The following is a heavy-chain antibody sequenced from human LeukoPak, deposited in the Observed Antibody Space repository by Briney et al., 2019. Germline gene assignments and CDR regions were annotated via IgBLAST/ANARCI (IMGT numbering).Heavy chain of an antibody. Sequence: GGSLRLSCAASGFTFSSYSMNWVRQAPGKGLEWVSSISSSSSYIYYADSVKGRFTISRDNAKNSLYLQMNSLRAEDTAVYYCAREGGIAARPAHDLDYWGQGTLVTVSS. J-gene: IGHJ4*02. V-gene: IGHV3-21*01. CDR1: GFTFSSYS. CDR2: ISSSSSYI. D-gene: IGHD6-6*01. CDR3: AREGGIAARPAHDLDY.